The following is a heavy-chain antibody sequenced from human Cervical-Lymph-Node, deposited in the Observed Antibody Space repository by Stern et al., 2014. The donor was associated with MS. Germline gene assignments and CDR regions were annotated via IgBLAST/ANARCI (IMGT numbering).Heavy chain of an antibody. CDR2: INGGPGTD. J-gene: IGHJ4*02. CDR1: GYNFIDHA. D-gene: IGHD4-11*01. V-gene: IGHV1-3*01. CDR3: ARQPDYSDFLDF. Sequence: VQLVQSGAEVKKPGASMTISCKTSGYNFIDHAIHWVRQAPGQRLEWMGWINGGPGTDKYSLKFQGRVSITRDKAASAAYMDLSSLSPDYTAVYYCARQPDYSDFLDFWGQGTLVTVSS.